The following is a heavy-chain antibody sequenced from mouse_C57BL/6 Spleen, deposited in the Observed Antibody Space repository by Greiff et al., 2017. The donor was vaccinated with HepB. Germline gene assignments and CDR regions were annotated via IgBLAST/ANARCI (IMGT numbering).Heavy chain of an antibody. CDR2: IDPETGGT. CDR3: TRQLRLGYYAMDY. D-gene: IGHD3-2*02. Sequence: QVQLKESGAELVRPGASVTLSCKASGYTFTDYEMHWVKQTPVHGLEWIGAIDPETGGTAYNQKFKGKAILTADKSSSTAYMELRSLTSEDSAVYYCTRQLRLGYYAMDYWGQGTSVTVSS. V-gene: IGHV1-15*01. J-gene: IGHJ4*01. CDR1: GYTFTDYE.